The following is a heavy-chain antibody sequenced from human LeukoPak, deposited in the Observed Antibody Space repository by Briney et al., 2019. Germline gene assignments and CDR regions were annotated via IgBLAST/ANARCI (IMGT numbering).Heavy chain of an antibody. V-gene: IGHV4-38-2*02. CDR3: AREIGTAAGSLDY. J-gene: IGHJ4*02. CDR2: IYHSGST. CDR1: GYSISSGYY. D-gene: IGHD6-13*01. Sequence: SETLSLTCTVSGYSISSGYYWGWIRQPPGKGLEWIGSIYHSGSTYYNPSLKSRVTISVDTSKNQFSLKLSSVTAADTAVYYCAREIGTAAGSLDYWGQGTLVTVSS.